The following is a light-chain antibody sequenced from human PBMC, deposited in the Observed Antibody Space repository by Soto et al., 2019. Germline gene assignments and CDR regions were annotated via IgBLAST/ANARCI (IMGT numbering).Light chain of an antibody. CDR2: GAS. J-gene: IGKJ1*01. Sequence: EVVLTQSPGTLSLSPGERATLSCSASQSVNNNWLAWYPQRPGQAPSLLIYGASTRATGIPDRFSGSGSGTDFTRTISILEPEAVAVYYCQQYADPPRTFGQGTKVEIK. V-gene: IGKV3-20*01. CDR1: QSVNNNW. CDR3: QQYADPPRT.